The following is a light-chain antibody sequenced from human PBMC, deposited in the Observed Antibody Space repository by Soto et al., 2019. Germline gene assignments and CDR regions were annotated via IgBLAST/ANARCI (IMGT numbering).Light chain of an antibody. CDR3: MQALQTPQYT. J-gene: IGKJ2*01. V-gene: IGKV2-28*01. CDR1: QSLLHSNGYNY. CDR2: LGS. Sequence: DIVMTQSPLSLPVTPGEPASISCRSSQSLLHSNGYNYLDWYLQKPGQSPQLLIYLGSNRASGVPDRLIGSGSGTDFTLKLSRVEAEDVGVYYCMQALQTPQYTFGQGTKLEIK.